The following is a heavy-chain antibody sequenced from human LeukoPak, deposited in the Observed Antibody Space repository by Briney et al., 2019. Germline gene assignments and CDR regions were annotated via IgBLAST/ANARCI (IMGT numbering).Heavy chain of an antibody. CDR2: ISYDGSNK. V-gene: IGHV3-30-3*01. J-gene: IGHJ4*02. Sequence: PGRSLRLSCAASGFTFSSYAMHWVRQAPGKGLEWVAVISYDGSNKYYADSVKGRFTISRDNSKNTLYLQMNSLRAEDTAVYYCARDRALLWFGEFLYWGQGTLVTVSS. CDR1: GFTFSSYA. CDR3: ARDRALLWFGEFLY. D-gene: IGHD3-10*01.